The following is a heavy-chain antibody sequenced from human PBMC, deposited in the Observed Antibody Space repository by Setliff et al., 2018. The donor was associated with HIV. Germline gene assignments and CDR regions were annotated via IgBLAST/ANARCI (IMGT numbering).Heavy chain of an antibody. D-gene: IGHD6-25*01. Sequence: SETLSLTCAVSGYSISSGYYWGWIRQPPGKGLEWIGSISRSGTYYNPSLKSRVTISLDTSKNQFSLKLTSVTAADTAVYYCARYSPRGYTLTGPYWGQGTLVTVSS. CDR1: GYSISSGYY. J-gene: IGHJ4*02. V-gene: IGHV4-38-2*01. CDR2: ISRSGT. CDR3: ARYSPRGYTLTGPY.